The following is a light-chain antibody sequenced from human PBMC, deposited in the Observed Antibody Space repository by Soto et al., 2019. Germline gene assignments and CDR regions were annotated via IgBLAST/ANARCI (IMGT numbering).Light chain of an antibody. CDR1: SSDIGAYNY. CDR3: SSYTSTTTLV. J-gene: IGLJ2*01. Sequence: QSVLTQPASVSGSPGQSITISCTGTSSDIGAYNYVSWYQQHPGKAPQVMIYDVSNRPSGVSNRFSGSKSGNTASLTISGLQVEDEADYYCSSYTSTTTLVFGGGTQLTVL. CDR2: DVS. V-gene: IGLV2-14*03.